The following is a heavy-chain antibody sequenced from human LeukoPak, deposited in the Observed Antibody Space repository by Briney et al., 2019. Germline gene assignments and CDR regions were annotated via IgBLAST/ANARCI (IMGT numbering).Heavy chain of an antibody. CDR1: GFTVSSNY. V-gene: IGHV3-66*01. Sequence: GGSLRLSCAASGFTVSSNYMSWVRQAPGKGLEWVSVIYSGGSTYYADSVKGRFTISRDNSKNTLYLQMNSLRAEDTAVYYCAKDDYAGTNFDYWGQGTLVTVSS. J-gene: IGHJ4*02. CDR3: AKDDYAGTNFDY. CDR2: IYSGGST. D-gene: IGHD4-17*01.